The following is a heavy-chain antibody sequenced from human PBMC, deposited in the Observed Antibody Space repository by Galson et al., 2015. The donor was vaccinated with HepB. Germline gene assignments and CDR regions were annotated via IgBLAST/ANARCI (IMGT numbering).Heavy chain of an antibody. CDR1: GFTFSSYW. V-gene: IGHV3-7*03. Sequence: LRLSCAASGFTFSSYWMSWVRQAPGKGLEWVANIKQDGSEKYYVDSVKGRFTISRDNAKNSLYLQMNSLRAEDTAVYYCARARGQGTGYYYYYGMDVWGQGTTVTVSS. D-gene: IGHD1-1*01. J-gene: IGHJ6*02. CDR3: ARARGQGTGYYYYYGMDV. CDR2: IKQDGSEK.